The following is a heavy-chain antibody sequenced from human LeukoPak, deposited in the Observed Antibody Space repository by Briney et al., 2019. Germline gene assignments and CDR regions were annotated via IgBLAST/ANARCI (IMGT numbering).Heavy chain of an antibody. D-gene: IGHD3-22*01. Sequence: SGTLSLTCAVSGGSISSSNWWSWVRPPPGKGLEWIGEIYHSGSTNYNPSLKSRVTISVDKSKNQFSLKLSSVTAADTAVYYCARSPYYYDSSGRGNWFDPWGQGTLVTVSS. CDR3: ARSPYYYDSSGRGNWFDP. V-gene: IGHV4-4*02. CDR1: GGSISSSNW. J-gene: IGHJ5*02. CDR2: IYHSGST.